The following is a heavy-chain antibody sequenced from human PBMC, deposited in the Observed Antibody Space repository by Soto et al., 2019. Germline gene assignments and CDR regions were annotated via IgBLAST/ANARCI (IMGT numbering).Heavy chain of an antibody. CDR3: ARGRYCLTGRCFPNWSDS. CDR2: IYKSTTT. D-gene: IGHD2-15*01. V-gene: IGHV4-30-4*08. CDR1: GDSISTVDYF. J-gene: IGHJ5*01. Sequence: SETLSLTCSVSGDSISTVDYFWAWIRQPPGQALEYIGYIYKSTTTYYNPSFEGRVAISLDTSKSQFSLTVTPVTAADTAVYFCARGRYCLTGRCFPNWSDSWGQGTLVTVSS.